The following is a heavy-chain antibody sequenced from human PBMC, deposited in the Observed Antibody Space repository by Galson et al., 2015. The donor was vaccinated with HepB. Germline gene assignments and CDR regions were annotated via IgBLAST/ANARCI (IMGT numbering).Heavy chain of an antibody. J-gene: IGHJ4*02. CDR2: ISGSGGST. CDR3: AKDPLDRYNDPGIAAAGTFDY. D-gene: IGHD6-13*01. CDR1: GFTFSSYA. Sequence: PRLSCAASGFTFSSYAMSWVRQAPGKGLEWVSAISGSGGSTYYADSVKGRFTISRDNSKNTLYLQMNSLRAEDTAVYYCAKDPLDRYNDPGIAAAGTFDYWGQGTLVTVSS. V-gene: IGHV3-23*01.